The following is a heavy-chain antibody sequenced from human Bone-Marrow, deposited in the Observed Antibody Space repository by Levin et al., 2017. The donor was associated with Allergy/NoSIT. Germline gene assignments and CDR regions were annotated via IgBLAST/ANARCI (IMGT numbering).Heavy chain of an antibody. Sequence: ASVKVSCKASGYPFTTYDINWVRQATGQGLEWMGWMNPNTGHRGYTQKFEGRVTMSWITSITTAYMELSSLTSEDTAVYYCARQSSSSELIDFWGQGTLVTVSS. V-gene: IGHV1-8*01. D-gene: IGHD6-6*01. CDR3: ARQSSSSELIDF. CDR1: GYPFTTYD. CDR2: MNPNTGHR. J-gene: IGHJ4*02.